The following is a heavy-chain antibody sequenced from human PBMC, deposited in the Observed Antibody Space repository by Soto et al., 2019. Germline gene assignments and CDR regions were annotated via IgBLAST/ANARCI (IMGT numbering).Heavy chain of an antibody. V-gene: IGHV4-30-4*01. CDR3: ASEEVYDFWSGYFGGGMDG. CDR2: IYYSGST. CDR1: GGSISSGDYY. D-gene: IGHD3-3*01. J-gene: IGHJ6*02. Sequence: SETLSLTCTVSGGSISSGDYYWSWIRQPPGKGLEWIGYIYYSGSTYYNPSLKSRVTISVDTSKNQFSLNLSSVTAADTAVYSCASEEVYDFWSGYFGGGMDGRGQMSTVTFS.